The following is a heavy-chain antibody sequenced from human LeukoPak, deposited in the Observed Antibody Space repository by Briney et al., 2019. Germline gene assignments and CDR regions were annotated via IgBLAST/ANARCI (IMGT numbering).Heavy chain of an antibody. J-gene: IGHJ6*03. CDR1: GGSISSYY. Sequence: PSETLSLTCTVSGGSISSYYWSWIRQPAGKGLEWIERIDTSGSIIYNPSLKSRVTISVDTSKNQLSLKVSSVTAADTAVYYCARVKSSTRGPYYHYYMDVWGKGTTVIVSS. D-gene: IGHD3-10*01. CDR2: IDTSGSI. V-gene: IGHV4-4*07. CDR3: ARVKSSTRGPYYHYYMDV.